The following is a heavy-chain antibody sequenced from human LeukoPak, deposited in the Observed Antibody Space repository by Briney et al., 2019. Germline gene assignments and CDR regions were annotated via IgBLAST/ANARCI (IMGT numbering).Heavy chain of an antibody. CDR3: ARENSGSYREFDY. D-gene: IGHD1-26*01. V-gene: IGHV4-4*07. CDR1: GGSISSYY. J-gene: IGHJ4*02. CDR2: IYTSGSA. Sequence: SETLSLTCTVSGGSISSYYWSWIRQPAGKGLEWIGRIYTSGSASYNASLKSRVSMSVDTSKNQFSLKLSSVTAADTAVFYCARENSGSYREFDYWGQGTLVTVSS.